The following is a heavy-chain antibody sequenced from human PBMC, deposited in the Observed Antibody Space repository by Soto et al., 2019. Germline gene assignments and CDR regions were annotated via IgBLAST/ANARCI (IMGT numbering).Heavy chain of an antibody. J-gene: IGHJ4*02. CDR1: GFTFSSYA. D-gene: IGHD3-3*01. Sequence: PGESLKISCAASGFTFSSYAMSWVRQAPGKGLEWVSAISGSGGSTYYADSVKGRFTISRDNSKNTLYLQMNSLRAEDTAVYYCAKDQGEYDFWSGYFYFDYWGQGTLVTVSS. CDR2: ISGSGGST. CDR3: AKDQGEYDFWSGYFYFDY. V-gene: IGHV3-23*01.